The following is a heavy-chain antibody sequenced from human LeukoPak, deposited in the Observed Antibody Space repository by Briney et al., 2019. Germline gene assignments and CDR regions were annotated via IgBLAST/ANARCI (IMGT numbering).Heavy chain of an antibody. D-gene: IGHD2-2*01. CDR1: GFTFDDYA. CDR2: ISWNGGSI. Sequence: GGSLRLSCAASGFTFDDYAMHWVRQAPGKGLEWVSGISWNGGSIGYADSVKGRFTISRDNAKNSLYLQMNSLRAEDTALYYCAKGRDKYQLLSKNWLDPWGQGTLVTVSS. V-gene: IGHV3-9*01. CDR3: AKGRDKYQLLSKNWLDP. J-gene: IGHJ5*02.